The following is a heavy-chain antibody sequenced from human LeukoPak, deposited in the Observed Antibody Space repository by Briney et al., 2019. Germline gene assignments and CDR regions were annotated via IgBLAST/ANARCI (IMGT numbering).Heavy chain of an antibody. D-gene: IGHD6-6*01. Sequence: GGSLRLSCAASGFTFSSYGMHWVRQAPGKGLEWVAFIRYDGSKKYYADSVKGRFTISRDNSKNTLYLQMNSLRAEDTAVYYCAKGQLGGDYWGQGTLVTVSS. CDR2: IRYDGSKK. V-gene: IGHV3-30*02. CDR1: GFTFSSYG. J-gene: IGHJ4*02. CDR3: AKGQLGGDY.